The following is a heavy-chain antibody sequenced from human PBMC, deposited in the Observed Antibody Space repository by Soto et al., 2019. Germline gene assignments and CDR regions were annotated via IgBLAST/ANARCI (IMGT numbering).Heavy chain of an antibody. D-gene: IGHD3-16*02. J-gene: IGHJ3*02. Sequence: GGSLRLSCAASGFTFSSYAMSWVRKAPGKGLEWVSASSGSGGSTYYADSVKGRSTISRDNSKNTLYLQMNSLTAEDTAVYYCAKGPSWGSYRYDAFDIWGQGTMVTVSS. CDR3: AKGPSWGSYRYDAFDI. CDR1: GFTFSSYA. CDR2: SSGSGGST. V-gene: IGHV3-23*01.